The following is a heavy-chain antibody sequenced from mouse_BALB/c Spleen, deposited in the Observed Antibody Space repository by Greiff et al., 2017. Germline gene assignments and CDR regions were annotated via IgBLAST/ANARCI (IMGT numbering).Heavy chain of an antibody. D-gene: IGHD3-3*01. CDR2: ISSGGSYT. V-gene: IGHV5-9-4*01. CDR1: GFTFSDYY. CDR3: AREGRYYAMDY. Sequence: EVQGVESGGGLVKPGGSLKLSCAASGFTFSDYYMYWVRQTPEKRLEWVAEISSGGSYTYYPDTVTGRFTISRDNAKNTLYLEMSSLRSEDTAMYYCAREGRYYAMDYWGQGTSVTVSS. J-gene: IGHJ4*01.